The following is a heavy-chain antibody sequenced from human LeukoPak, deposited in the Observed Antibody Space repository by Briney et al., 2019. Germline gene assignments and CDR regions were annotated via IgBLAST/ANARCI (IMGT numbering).Heavy chain of an antibody. CDR3: ARETILEWFGGYYYYYMDV. Sequence: PSETLSLTCTVSGGSISSYYWSWIRQPAGKGLEWIGRIYTSGSTNYNPSLKSRVTMSVDTSKNQFSLKLSSVTAADTAVYYCARETILEWFGGYYYYYMDVWGKGTTVTVSS. CDR2: IYTSGST. V-gene: IGHV4-4*07. CDR1: GGSISSYY. D-gene: IGHD3-3*01. J-gene: IGHJ6*03.